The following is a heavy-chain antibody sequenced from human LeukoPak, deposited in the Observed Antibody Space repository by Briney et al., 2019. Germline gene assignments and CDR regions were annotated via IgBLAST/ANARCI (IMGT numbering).Heavy chain of an antibody. J-gene: IGHJ4*02. CDR3: ARSYSSGRLEYFDY. D-gene: IGHD5-18*01. CDR2: IYPGDSDT. Sequence: AESLKISCKGSGYSFTSYLIAWVRQLPGRSLEWMGIIYPGDSDTRYSPSFQSHVTISADNTISTAYLQWRSMKASDTGMYYCARSYSSGRLEYFDYWGQGALVTVSS. CDR1: GYSFTSYL. V-gene: IGHV5-51*01.